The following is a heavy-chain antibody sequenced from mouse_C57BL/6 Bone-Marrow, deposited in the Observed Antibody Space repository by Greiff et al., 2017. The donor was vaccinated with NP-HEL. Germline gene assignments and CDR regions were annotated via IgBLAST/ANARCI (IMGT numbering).Heavy chain of an antibody. CDR2: ISSGGSYT. V-gene: IGHV5-6*01. CDR3: ARGPY. Sequence: VQLKESGGDLVKPGGSLKLSCAASGFTFSSYGMSWVRQTPDKRLEWVATISSGGSYTYYPDSVKGRFTISRDNAKNTLYLQMSSLKSDDTAMYYCARGPYWGQGTLVTVSA. J-gene: IGHJ3*01. CDR1: GFTFSSYG.